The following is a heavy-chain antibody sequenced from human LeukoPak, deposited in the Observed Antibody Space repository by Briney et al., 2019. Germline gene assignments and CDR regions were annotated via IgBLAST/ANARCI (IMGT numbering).Heavy chain of an antibody. V-gene: IGHV3-23*01. CDR3: ASGGSIRGILRYFDWSRPFDY. CDR1: GFTFSSYA. Sequence: GGSLRLSCAASGFTFSSYAMSWVRQAPGKGLEWVSAISGSGGSTYYADSVKGRITISRDNSKNTLYLQMNSLRAEDTAVYYCASGGSIRGILRYFDWSRPFDYWGQGTLVTVSS. J-gene: IGHJ4*02. D-gene: IGHD3-9*01. CDR2: ISGSGGST.